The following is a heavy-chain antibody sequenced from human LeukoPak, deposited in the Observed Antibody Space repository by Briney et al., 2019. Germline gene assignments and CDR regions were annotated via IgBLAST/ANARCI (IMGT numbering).Heavy chain of an antibody. V-gene: IGHV3-23*01. J-gene: IGHJ4*02. D-gene: IGHD6-19*01. Sequence: PGGSLRLSCAASGFSFNSYAMSWVRQAPGKGLEWVSAVSGRGERTYYADFVQGRFTISRDNSKNTLYLQMNSLRAEDTAVYYCAKDPRPAVAAAILFDYWGQGTLVTVSS. CDR1: GFSFNSYA. CDR2: VSGRGERT. CDR3: AKDPRPAVAAAILFDY.